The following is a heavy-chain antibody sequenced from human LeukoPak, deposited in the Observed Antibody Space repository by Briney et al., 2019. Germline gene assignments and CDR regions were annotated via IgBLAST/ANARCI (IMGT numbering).Heavy chain of an antibody. V-gene: IGHV1-2*04. CDR2: INPNSGGT. D-gene: IGHD3-16*01. Sequence: ASVKVSCKASGYTFTSYGISWVRQAPGQGLEWMGWINPNSGGTNYAQKFQGWVTMTRDTSISTAYMELSRLRSDDTAVYYCARALGDRAFDYWGQGTLVTVSS. CDR3: ARALGDRAFDY. CDR1: GYTFTSYG. J-gene: IGHJ4*02.